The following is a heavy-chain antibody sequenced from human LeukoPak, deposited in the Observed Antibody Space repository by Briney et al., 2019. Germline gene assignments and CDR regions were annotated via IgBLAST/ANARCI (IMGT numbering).Heavy chain of an antibody. CDR3: ARGLDNWNVYIFDY. CDR1: GRYFSGSN. V-gene: IGHV4-34*01. D-gene: IGHD1-20*01. CDR2: INHSGST. J-gene: IGHJ4*02. Sequence: SETLSLTCTVYGRYFSGSNWSWLRQPPGKGLEWIGEINHSGSTNYNPSLKSRVTISVDTFKNQFSLKLSSVTAADTAVYYCARGLDNWNVYIFDYWGLGTLVTVSS.